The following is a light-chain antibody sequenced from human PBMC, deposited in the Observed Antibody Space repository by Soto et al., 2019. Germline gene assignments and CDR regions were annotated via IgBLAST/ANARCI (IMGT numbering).Light chain of an antibody. Sequence: AIRMTQSPSSLSASTGDRVTITCRASQGISSYLAWYQQKPGKAPKLLIYAASTLQSGVPSRFSGSGSVTDFTLTIRCLQSEDFATYYCQQYYSYPRTFGQGTKLQIK. CDR3: QQYYSYPRT. J-gene: IGKJ1*01. CDR2: AAS. V-gene: IGKV1-8*01. CDR1: QGISSY.